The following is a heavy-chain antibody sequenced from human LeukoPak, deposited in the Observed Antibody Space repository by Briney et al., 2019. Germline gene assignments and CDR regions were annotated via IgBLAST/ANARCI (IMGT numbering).Heavy chain of an antibody. V-gene: IGHV3-30*18. CDR3: AKDLGYFDY. CDR2: ISYDGSNK. D-gene: IGHD3-16*01. Sequence: ARSLRLSCAASGFTFSSSGMHWVSQAPGKGLEWVAVISYDGSNKYYADSVKGRFTISRDNSKNTLYLQMNSLRAEDTAVYYCAKDLGYFDYWGQGTLVTVSS. J-gene: IGHJ4*02. CDR1: GFTFSSSG.